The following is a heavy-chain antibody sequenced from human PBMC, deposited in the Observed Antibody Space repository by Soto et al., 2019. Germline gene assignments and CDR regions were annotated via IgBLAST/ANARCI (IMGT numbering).Heavy chain of an antibody. J-gene: IGHJ5*02. V-gene: IGHV3-64D*06. D-gene: IGHD3-3*01. Sequence: GGSLRLSCSACGFTFSSYSIHWVRQAPRKGLEYVSAISSNGVSTYYADSVKGRFTISRDNSKNTLYLQLSSLRAEDTAVYYCVKDSGSFWSGSRSPWFDPWGQGTLVTVSS. CDR1: GFTFSSYS. CDR2: ISSNGVST. CDR3: VKDSGSFWSGSRSPWFDP.